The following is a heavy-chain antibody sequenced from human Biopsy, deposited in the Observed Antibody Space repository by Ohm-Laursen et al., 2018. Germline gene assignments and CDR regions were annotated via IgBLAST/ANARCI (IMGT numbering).Heavy chain of an antibody. D-gene: IGHD1-26*01. CDR1: GFTLSYYS. V-gene: IGHV3-21*01. CDR2: IRSGGGYM. J-gene: IGHJ4*02. CDR3: ARDQRGPSILEAKLTPNYFDY. Sequence: SLRLSCAASGFTLSYYSMTWVRQAPGKGLEWVSSIRSGGGYMFYADSVKGRFTISRDNAKNSLYLQMNSLRAEDTAVYYCARDQRGPSILEAKLTPNYFDYWGRGSLVTVSS.